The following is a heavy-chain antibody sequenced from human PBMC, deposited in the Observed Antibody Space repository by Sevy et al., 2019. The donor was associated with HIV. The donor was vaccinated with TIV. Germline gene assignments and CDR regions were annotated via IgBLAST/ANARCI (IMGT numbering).Heavy chain of an antibody. V-gene: IGHV4-59*08. CDR2: IYYNGHI. Sequence: SETLSLTCTVSGGSITSLYWNWIRQPPGKGLEWIANIYYNGHINYNPPLKSRVTLSLDTSKNQFSRRLSSGTAAETAMYYCAGENAWGRGYSWGQGTLVTVSS. CDR3: AGENAWGRGYS. J-gene: IGHJ4*02. D-gene: IGHD1-26*01. CDR1: GGSITSLY.